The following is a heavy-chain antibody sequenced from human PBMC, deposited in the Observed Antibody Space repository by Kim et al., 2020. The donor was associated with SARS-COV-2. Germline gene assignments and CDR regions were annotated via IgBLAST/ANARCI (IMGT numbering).Heavy chain of an antibody. Sequence: SETLSLTCSVSGISISSYYWSLIRQPPGKGLEWIGYIYYTGSANYNPSLRSRVTISVDTSKNQFSLRLSSVTAADTAVDYCAGTARGANFDYWGRGALVTVSS. CDR1: GISISSYY. D-gene: IGHD1-26*01. CDR3: AGTARGANFDY. CDR2: IYYTGSA. J-gene: IGHJ4*02. V-gene: IGHV4-59*08.